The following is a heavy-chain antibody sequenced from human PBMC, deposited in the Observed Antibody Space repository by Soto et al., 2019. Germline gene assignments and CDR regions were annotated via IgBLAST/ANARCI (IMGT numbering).Heavy chain of an antibody. CDR2: IKQDGSEK. D-gene: IGHD6-19*01. Sequence: PGGSLRLSCAASGFTFSSYWMSWVRQAPGKGLEWVANIKQDGSEKYYVDSVKGRFTISRDNAKNSLCLQMNSLRAEDTAVYYCAREQWLPHYYFDYWGQGTLVTVLL. V-gene: IGHV3-7*03. CDR3: AREQWLPHYYFDY. J-gene: IGHJ4*02. CDR1: GFTFSSYW.